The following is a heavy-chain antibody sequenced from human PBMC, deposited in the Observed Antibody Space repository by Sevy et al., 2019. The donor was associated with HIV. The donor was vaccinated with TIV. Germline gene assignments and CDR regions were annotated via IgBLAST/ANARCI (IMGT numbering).Heavy chain of an antibody. CDR3: ARFSSGWYGGHFDY. D-gene: IGHD6-19*01. Sequence: GGSLRLSCAASGFTVSSNYMSWVRQAPGKGLEWVSVICSGRRTYYADSGKGRFTISRDNSKNTLYLQMNSLRAEDTAVYYCARFSSGWYGGHFDYWGQGTLVTVSS. CDR1: GFTVSSNY. J-gene: IGHJ4*02. V-gene: IGHV3-53*01. CDR2: ICSGRRT.